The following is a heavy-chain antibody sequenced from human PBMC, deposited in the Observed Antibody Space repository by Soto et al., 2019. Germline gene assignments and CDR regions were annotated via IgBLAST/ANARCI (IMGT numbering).Heavy chain of an antibody. CDR2: ISASNGNT. CDR3: ARVPYCGGDCYSGWFDP. J-gene: IGHJ5*02. V-gene: IGHV1-18*01. D-gene: IGHD2-21*02. CDR1: GYTFTSYG. Sequence: QVQLVQSGAEVKNSGASVKVSCKASGYTFTSYGFSWVRQAPGQGLEWMGWISASNGNTNYAQKLQGRVTMTTDTSTGTAYMELRSLRSDDTATYYCARVPYCGGDCYSGWFDPWGQGTLVTVSS.